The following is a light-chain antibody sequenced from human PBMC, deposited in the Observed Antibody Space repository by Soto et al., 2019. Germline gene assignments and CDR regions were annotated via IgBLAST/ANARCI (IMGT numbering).Light chain of an antibody. CDR1: QGVSSSY. J-gene: IGKJ1*01. CDR2: GAS. CDR3: QQYNNWPRT. Sequence: EIVLTQSAGTLSLSPGERATLSCRASQGVSSSYLAWYQQKPGQAPRLLIYGASTRATGIPARFSGSGSGTEFTLTISSLQSEDFAVYYCQQYNNWPRTFGQGTKVEIK. V-gene: IGKV3-15*01.